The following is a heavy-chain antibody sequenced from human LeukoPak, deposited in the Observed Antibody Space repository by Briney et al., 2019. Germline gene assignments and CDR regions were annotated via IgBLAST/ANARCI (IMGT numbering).Heavy chain of an antibody. V-gene: IGHV4-4*07. CDR1: GGSISSYY. J-gene: IGHJ4*02. CDR3: ARDCSSTSCYTGGVDY. Sequence: SETLSLTCTVSGGSISSYYWSWIRQPAGKGLEWIGRIYTSGSTNYNPSPKSRVTMSVDTSKNQFSLKLSSVTAADTAVYYCARDCSSTSCYTGGVDYWGQGTLVTVSS. D-gene: IGHD2-2*02. CDR2: IYTSGST.